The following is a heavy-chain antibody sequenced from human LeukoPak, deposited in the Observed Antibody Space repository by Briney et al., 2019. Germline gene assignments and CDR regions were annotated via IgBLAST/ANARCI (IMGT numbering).Heavy chain of an antibody. J-gene: IGHJ5*02. Sequence: SDTLSLTCVVYGGSFSGYYWSWIRQPPGKGLEWIGEINHSGSTNYHPSLKSRVTISVDTSKNQFSLKLSSVTAADTAVYYCARVRRFWSGYSPWGQETLVTVSS. CDR2: INHSGST. D-gene: IGHD3-3*01. V-gene: IGHV4-34*01. CDR3: ARVRRFWSGYSP. CDR1: GGSFSGYY.